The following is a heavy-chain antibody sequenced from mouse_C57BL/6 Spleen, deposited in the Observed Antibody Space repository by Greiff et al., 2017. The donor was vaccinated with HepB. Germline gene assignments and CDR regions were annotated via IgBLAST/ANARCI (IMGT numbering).Heavy chain of an antibody. CDR1: GFTFSSYA. D-gene: IGHD5-1*01. CDR2: ISDGGSYT. V-gene: IGHV5-4*01. Sequence: EVKLMESGGGLVKPGGSLKLSCAASGFTFSSYAMSWVRQTPEKRLEWVATISDGGSYTYYPDNVKGRFTISRDNATNNLYLQMSHLKSEDTAMYYCARERVYEYLFDYWGQGTTLTVSS. CDR3: ARERVYEYLFDY. J-gene: IGHJ2*01.